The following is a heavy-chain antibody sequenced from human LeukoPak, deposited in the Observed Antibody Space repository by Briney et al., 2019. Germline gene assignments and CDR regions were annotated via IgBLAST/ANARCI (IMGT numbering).Heavy chain of an antibody. CDR1: GYRFTNYW. D-gene: IGHD3-10*01. CDR2: IHPGDSDT. CDR3: ARHRGPHVPMSYYYYMDV. J-gene: IGHJ6*03. Sequence: GESLKISCKTSGYRFTNYWIGWVRQMPGKGLEWMGIIHPGDSDTRYSPSFQGQVTISADKSISTAYLQWSSLKASDTAMYYCARHRGPHVPMSYYYYMDVWGKGTTVTVSS. V-gene: IGHV5-51*01.